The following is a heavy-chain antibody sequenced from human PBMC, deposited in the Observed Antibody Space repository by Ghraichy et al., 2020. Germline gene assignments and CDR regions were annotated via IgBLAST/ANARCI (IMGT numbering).Heavy chain of an antibody. J-gene: IGHJ4*02. Sequence: GGSLRLSCAASGFTFDDYTMHWVRQAPGKGLEWVSLISWDGGSTYYADSVKGRFTISRDNSKNSLYLQMNSLRTEDTALYYCAKDIERRSIRMTTVTTGVPDYWGQGTLVTVSS. D-gene: IGHD4-17*01. CDR3: AKDIERRSIRMTTVTTGVPDY. CDR1: GFTFDDYT. CDR2: ISWDGGST. V-gene: IGHV3-43*01.